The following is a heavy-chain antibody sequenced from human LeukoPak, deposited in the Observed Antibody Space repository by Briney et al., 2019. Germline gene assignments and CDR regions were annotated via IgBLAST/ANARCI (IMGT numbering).Heavy chain of an antibody. J-gene: IGHJ4*02. Sequence: GGSLRLSCSASGFTFSSYWMSWVRQAPGKGLEWVSSISSSSSYIYYADSVKGRFTISRDNAKNSLYLQMNSLRAEDTAVYYCARAARGYSYGYGHYFDYWGQGTLVTVSS. CDR3: ARAARGYSYGYGHYFDY. CDR1: GFTFSSYW. D-gene: IGHD5-18*01. V-gene: IGHV3-21*01. CDR2: ISSSSSYI.